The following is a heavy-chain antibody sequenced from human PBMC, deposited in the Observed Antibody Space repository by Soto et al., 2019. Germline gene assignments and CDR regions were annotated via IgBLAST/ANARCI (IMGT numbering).Heavy chain of an antibody. J-gene: IGHJ4*02. V-gene: IGHV3-23*01. CDR1: GFTFSSYA. Sequence: VRLLESGGGLVQPGGSLRLSCTTSGFTFSSYAMSWVRQPPGKGLEWVSLISGSGSGGKTSYADSVKGRFTISRDNSKNTLYLQMSSLRAEDTAVYYCAKDKQGGSGGSCYDCWGQGTLVTVSS. CDR2: ISGSGSGGKT. CDR3: AKDKQGGSGGSCYDC. D-gene: IGHD2-15*01.